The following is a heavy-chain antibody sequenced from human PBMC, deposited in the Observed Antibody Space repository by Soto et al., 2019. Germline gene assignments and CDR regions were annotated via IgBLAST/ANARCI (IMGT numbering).Heavy chain of an antibody. CDR1: GFTFSDYY. CDR3: ARVDSGYIYGQGMDV. V-gene: IGHV3-11*01. J-gene: IGHJ6*02. CDR2: ISSSGSTI. Sequence: PGGSLRLSCAASGFTFSDYYMSWIRQAPGKGLEWLSYISSSGSTIYYADSVTGRVTMSMDNSKNSLYLQLNSLRAEDTAVYYCARVDSGYIYGQGMDVWGQGTTFTVSS. D-gene: IGHD5-18*01.